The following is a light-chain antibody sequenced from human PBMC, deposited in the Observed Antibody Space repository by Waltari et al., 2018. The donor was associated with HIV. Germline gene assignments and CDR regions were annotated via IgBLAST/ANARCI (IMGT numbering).Light chain of an antibody. CDR3: GAWDASLTSGV. J-gene: IGLJ3*02. V-gene: IGLV1-51*01. Sequence: QSVLTQPPSMSAAPGQRVTISCSGGSSNIGSNYVSWYQQLPGTAPKLLIYYNDKRPSGIPDRFSGVKYGTSATLDITGLQTGDEADYYCGAWDASLTSGVFGGGTKVTVL. CDR2: YND. CDR1: SSNIGSNY.